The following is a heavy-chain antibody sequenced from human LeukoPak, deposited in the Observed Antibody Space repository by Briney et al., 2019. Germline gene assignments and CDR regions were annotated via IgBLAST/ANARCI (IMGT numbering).Heavy chain of an antibody. Sequence: ASVKVSCKASGYTFTSYGISWVRQAPGQGLEWMGWISAYNGNTNYAQKLQGRGTMTTGTSTSTAYMELRSLRSDDTAVYYCGRDNGPGYDILTGYYRGFDYWGQGTLVTVSS. CDR3: GRDNGPGYDILTGYYRGFDY. D-gene: IGHD3-9*01. J-gene: IGHJ4*02. CDR2: ISAYNGNT. V-gene: IGHV1-18*01. CDR1: GYTFTSYG.